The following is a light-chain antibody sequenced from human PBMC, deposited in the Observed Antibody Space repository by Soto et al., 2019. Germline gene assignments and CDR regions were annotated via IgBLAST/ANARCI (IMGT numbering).Light chain of an antibody. J-gene: IGLJ1*01. CDR2: DVA. Sequence: QSALTQPASVSGSPGQSITIACTGTMSDFVVSNFVSWYQQHPGKPPKLIIYDVANRPSGFSNRFSGSKSGNTASLTISGLQAEEEADYYCSSYTRSSTLVFGTGTKVNAL. CDR3: SSYTRSSTLV. CDR1: MSDFVVSNF. V-gene: IGLV2-14*03.